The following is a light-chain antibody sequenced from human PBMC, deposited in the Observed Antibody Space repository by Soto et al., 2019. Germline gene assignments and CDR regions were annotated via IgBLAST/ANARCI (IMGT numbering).Light chain of an antibody. J-gene: IGKJ1*01. CDR1: QSVSSN. V-gene: IGKV3-15*01. Sequence: EIVMTQSPATLSVSPGERATLSCRASQSVSSNLAWYQQKPGQAPRLLIYGASTRATGIPARFSGSGSGTEFTLTISSLQSEDFAVYYCQQYNNWPLTFGXGTKV. CDR3: QQYNNWPLT. CDR2: GAS.